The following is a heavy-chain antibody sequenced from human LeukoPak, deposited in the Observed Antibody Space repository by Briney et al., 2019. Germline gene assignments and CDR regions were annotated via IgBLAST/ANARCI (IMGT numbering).Heavy chain of an antibody. D-gene: IGHD2-15*01. CDR2: IYERGPA. CDR3: ARSRQGSGLFSF. J-gene: IGHJ4*02. V-gene: IGHV4-59*12. CDR1: GDSISIYY. Sequence: PSETLSLTCTVSGDSISIYYWSWIRQPPGKGLEWIGCIYERGPAYYNPSLKSRFTISVDTVKNQFFLNVTSMTAADTAVYYCARSRQGSGLFSFWGQGTLVAVSS.